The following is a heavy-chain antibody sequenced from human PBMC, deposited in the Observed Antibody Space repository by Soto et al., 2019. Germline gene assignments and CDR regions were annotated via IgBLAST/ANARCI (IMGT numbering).Heavy chain of an antibody. CDR2: INHSGST. J-gene: IGHJ1*01. D-gene: IGHD6-6*01. CDR3: VRASCSRPGFHGIPS. CDR1: GGSFSGYY. Sequence: SETLSLTCAVYGGSFSGYYWSWIRQPPGKGLEWIGEINHSGSTNYNPSLKSRVTISVDTSKNQFSLKLSSVTAADTAVYYCVRASCSRPGFHGIPSWGTAALVT. V-gene: IGHV4-34*01.